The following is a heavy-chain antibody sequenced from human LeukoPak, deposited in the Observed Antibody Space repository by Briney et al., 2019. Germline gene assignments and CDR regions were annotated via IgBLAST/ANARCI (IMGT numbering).Heavy chain of an antibody. Sequence: HPGGSLRLSCAASGFTFSSYEMNWVRQAPGKGLEWVSYISSSGSSIYYADSVKGRFTISRDNAKNSLYLQMNSLRAEDTAVYYCASHTDSSYYDFWSGYYTGLDAFDIWGQGTMVTVSS. J-gene: IGHJ3*02. CDR1: GFTFSSYE. D-gene: IGHD3-3*01. V-gene: IGHV3-48*03. CDR2: ISSSGSSI. CDR3: ASHTDSSYYDFWSGYYTGLDAFDI.